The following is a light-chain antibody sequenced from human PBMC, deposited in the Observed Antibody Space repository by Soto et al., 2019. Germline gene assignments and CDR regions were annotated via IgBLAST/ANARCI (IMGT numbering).Light chain of an antibody. V-gene: IGKV1-5*03. CDR1: QSISSW. J-gene: IGKJ1*01. Sequence: DIQMTQSPSTLSASFGDRVTITCRASQSISSWLAWYQQKPGKAPKLLVYKASSLESGVPSRFSGSGSATEFTLTISSLQPDDFATYYCQQYNSYSPWTFGQGTKVDIK. CDR3: QQYNSYSPWT. CDR2: KAS.